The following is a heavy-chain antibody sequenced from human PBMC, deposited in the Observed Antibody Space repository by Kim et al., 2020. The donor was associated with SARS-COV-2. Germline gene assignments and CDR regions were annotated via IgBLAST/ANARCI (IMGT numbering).Heavy chain of an antibody. D-gene: IGHD3-16*01. CDR3: ARDLRGSYTGNNWFDP. Sequence: ASVKVSCKASGYTFTSYGISWVRQAPGQGLEWMGWISAYNGNTNYAQKLQGRVTMTTDTSTSTAYMELRSLRSDDTAVYYCARDLRGSYTGNNWFDPWGQGTLVTVSS. V-gene: IGHV1-18*01. CDR1: GYTFTSYG. CDR2: ISAYNGNT. J-gene: IGHJ5*02.